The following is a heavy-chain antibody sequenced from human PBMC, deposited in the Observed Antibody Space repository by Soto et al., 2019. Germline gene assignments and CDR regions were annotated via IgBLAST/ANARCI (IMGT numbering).Heavy chain of an antibody. CDR3: ARDGVVVAQPRVYGMDV. CDR1: GFTFSSYS. CDR2: ISSSSSYI. D-gene: IGHD3-22*01. V-gene: IGHV3-21*01. J-gene: IGHJ6*02. Sequence: GGSLRLSCAASGFTFSSYSMNWVRQAPGKGLEWVSSISSSSSYIYYADSVKGRFTISRDNAKNSLYLQMNSLRAEDTAVYYCARDGVVVAQPRVYGMDVWGQGTTVTVSS.